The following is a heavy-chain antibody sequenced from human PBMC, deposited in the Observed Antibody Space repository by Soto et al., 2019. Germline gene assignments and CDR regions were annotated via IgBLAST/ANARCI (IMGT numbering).Heavy chain of an antibody. D-gene: IGHD5-12*01. J-gene: IGHJ4*02. Sequence: PSETLSLTCTVSGGSISSSSYYWGWIRQPPGKGLEWIGSIYYSGSTYYNPSLKSRVTISVDTSKNQFSLKLSSVTAADTAVYYCARKGIVATTCFDYWDQGTLVTVSS. V-gene: IGHV4-39*01. CDR2: IYYSGST. CDR1: GGSISSSSYY. CDR3: ARKGIVATTCFDY.